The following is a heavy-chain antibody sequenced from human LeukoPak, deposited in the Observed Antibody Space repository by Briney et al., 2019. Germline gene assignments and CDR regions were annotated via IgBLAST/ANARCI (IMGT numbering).Heavy chain of an antibody. Sequence: GASLQISCKGSGYSFTSYWIGWVRQMPGKGLEWMGIIYPGDSDTRYSPSFQDQVTISADKSISTAYLQWSSLKASDTAMYYCARHVGITMVRGVLTYFDYWGQGTLVTVSS. V-gene: IGHV5-51*01. CDR2: IYPGDSDT. J-gene: IGHJ4*02. CDR1: GYSFTSYW. CDR3: ARHVGITMVRGVLTYFDY. D-gene: IGHD3-10*01.